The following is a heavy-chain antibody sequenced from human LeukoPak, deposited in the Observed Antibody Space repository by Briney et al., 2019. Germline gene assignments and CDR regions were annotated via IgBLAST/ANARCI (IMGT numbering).Heavy chain of an antibody. Sequence: ASVKVSCKASGYTFTGYCMHWVRQAPGQGLEWMGWINPNSGGTNYAQKFQGRVTMTRDTSISTAYMELSRLRSDDPAVYYCARAEAAFGGVIDPFDYWGQGSLVTVSS. D-gene: IGHD3-16*02. CDR1: GYTFTGYC. CDR3: ARAEAAFGGVIDPFDY. V-gene: IGHV1-2*02. J-gene: IGHJ4*02. CDR2: INPNSGGT.